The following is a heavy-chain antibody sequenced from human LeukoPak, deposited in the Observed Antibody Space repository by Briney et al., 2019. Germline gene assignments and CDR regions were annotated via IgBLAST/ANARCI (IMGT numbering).Heavy chain of an antibody. V-gene: IGHV4-30-4*01. Sequence: SQTLSLTCTDSGGSISSGDYYWSWIRQPPGKGLEWIGYIYYSGSTYYNPSLKSRVTISVDTSKNQFSLKLSSVTAADTAVYYCARDSVESTSPFGGAWGQGTLVTVSS. CDR2: IYYSGST. D-gene: IGHD2-2*01. CDR1: GGSISSGDYY. J-gene: IGHJ5*02. CDR3: ARDSVESTSPFGGA.